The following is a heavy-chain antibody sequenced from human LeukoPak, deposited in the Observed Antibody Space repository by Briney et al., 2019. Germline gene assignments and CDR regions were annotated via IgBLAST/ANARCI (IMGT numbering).Heavy chain of an antibody. CDR3: ARNANGGYSNYLNY. Sequence: SETLSLTCAVYVGSFSGYYWGWIRQPPGKGLEWIGTIYYSGKTYYNPSLKSRVTISVDTSKNQFSLKLSSVTAADTAVYYCARNANGGYSNYLNYWGQGTLVTVSS. CDR2: IYYSGKT. CDR1: VGSFSGYY. V-gene: IGHV4-34*01. J-gene: IGHJ4*02. D-gene: IGHD4-11*01.